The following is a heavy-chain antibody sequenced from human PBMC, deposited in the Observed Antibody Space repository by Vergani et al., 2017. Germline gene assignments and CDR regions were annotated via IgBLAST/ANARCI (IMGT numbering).Heavy chain of an antibody. D-gene: IGHD2-15*01. V-gene: IGHV4-59*01. CDR3: ARGPSVVQGHYIYYYSYFLDV. CDR2: IYLGGTT. Sequence: QVHLQEAGPGLVKPAETLSLTCTVSGDPMNNYYWNWIRQSPGKGLEWIGYIYLGGTTTYNPSLESRVSLPADTSQNQFSLQHTSVTAADTAVYYCARGPSVVQGHYIYYYSYFLDVWGKGTTVTVSS. CDR1: GDPMNNYY. J-gene: IGHJ6*03.